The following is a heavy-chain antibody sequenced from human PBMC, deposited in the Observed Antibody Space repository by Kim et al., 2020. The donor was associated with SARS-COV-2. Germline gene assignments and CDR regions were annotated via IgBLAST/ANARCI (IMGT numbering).Heavy chain of an antibody. CDR1: GFSFTSFW. CDR3: ARRCIVGACFGHYYGMDV. D-gene: IGHD1-26*01. CDR2: IDPSDSFS. J-gene: IGHJ6*02. V-gene: IGHV5-10-1*01. Sequence: GESLKISCKGSGFSFTSFWINWVRQMPGKGLEWMGRIDPSDSFSHYNPSLQGHITISADKSFDTAYLQWSCLEDSDTAIYYCARRCIVGACFGHYYGMDVWGQGTTVIVSS.